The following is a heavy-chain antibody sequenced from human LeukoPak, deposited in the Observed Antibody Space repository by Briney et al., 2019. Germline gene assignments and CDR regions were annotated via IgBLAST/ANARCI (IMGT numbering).Heavy chain of an antibody. CDR3: ARVNDLYYESSGYYYEDY. J-gene: IGHJ4*02. Sequence: ASVKVSCKASGYTFTNYALNWVRQAPGQGLEWMGWINTNTGNPTYAQGFTGRFVFSLDTSVSTTYLQINSLKAEDSAVYYCARVNDLYYESSGYYYEDYWGQGTLVTVSS. CDR1: GYTFTNYA. CDR2: INTNTGNP. D-gene: IGHD3-22*01. V-gene: IGHV7-4-1*02.